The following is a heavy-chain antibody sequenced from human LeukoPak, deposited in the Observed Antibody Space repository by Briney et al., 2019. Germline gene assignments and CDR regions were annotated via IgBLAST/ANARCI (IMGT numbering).Heavy chain of an antibody. CDR2: ISGSGTTI. CDR3: ARDLLAPADDAFDV. Sequence: GGSLRLSCAASGFTFSTYEMNWVRQAPGKGLEWVSYISGSGTTIYYADSVKGRFTISRDNAKNSLYLQMHSLTAEDTAVYHCARDLLAPADDAFDVWGQGTMVTVSS. J-gene: IGHJ3*01. D-gene: IGHD2-2*01. V-gene: IGHV3-48*03. CDR1: GFTFSTYE.